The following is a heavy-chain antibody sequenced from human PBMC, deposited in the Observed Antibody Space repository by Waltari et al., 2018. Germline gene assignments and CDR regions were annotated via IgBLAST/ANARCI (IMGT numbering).Heavy chain of an antibody. CDR3: ATALGDSSSASRPFDF. Sequence: EVQLLQSGAELQEPGTTVRISCKVAGYTFSDYHIHWVQQAPGKGLRWMGLVDPEDGETIYADNFQGRVTISADTSTDTAFMELSSLRSEDTAVFYCATALGDSSSASRPFDFWGQGTMITVSS. CDR2: VDPEDGET. D-gene: IGHD6-19*01. J-gene: IGHJ3*01. V-gene: IGHV1-69-2*01. CDR1: GYTFSDYH.